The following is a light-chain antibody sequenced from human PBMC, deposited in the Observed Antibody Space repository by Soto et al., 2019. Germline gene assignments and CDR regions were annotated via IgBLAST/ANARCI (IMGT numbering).Light chain of an antibody. CDR1: SSDVGSYNL. V-gene: IGLV2-23*02. Sequence: LNQPASVYGSHGQSITISCTGTSSDVGSYNLVSWYQQHPGKAPKLIIYEVSKRPSGVSNGFSGSKSGNTASLTISGLQAEDEADYYCCSYAGSRTYVFGTGTKVTVL. J-gene: IGLJ1*01. CDR2: EVS. CDR3: CSYAGSRTYV.